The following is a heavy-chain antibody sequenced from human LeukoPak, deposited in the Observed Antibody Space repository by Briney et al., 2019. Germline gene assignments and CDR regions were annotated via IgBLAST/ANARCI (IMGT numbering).Heavy chain of an antibody. CDR1: GGSISNYY. Sequence: PSETLSLTCTVSGGSISNYYWSWLRQPPGKGLEWIGYIYYSGSTNYNPSLKSRVTISVDTSKSQFSLKLSSATAADTAVYYCARGGGWYGYWGQGTLVTVSS. V-gene: IGHV4-59*01. D-gene: IGHD6-19*01. CDR3: ARGGGWYGY. CDR2: IYYSGST. J-gene: IGHJ4*02.